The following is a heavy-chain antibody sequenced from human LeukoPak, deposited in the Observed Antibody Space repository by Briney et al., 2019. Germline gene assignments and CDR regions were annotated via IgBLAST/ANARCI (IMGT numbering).Heavy chain of an antibody. CDR2: ISAYNGNT. J-gene: IGHJ4*02. CDR3: ARLSIVGATFDY. D-gene: IGHD1-26*01. CDR1: GGTFSIYA. Sequence: ASVNVSCKASGGTFSIYAISWVRQAPGQGLEWMGWISAYNGNTNYAQKLQGRVTMTTDTSTSTAYMELRSLRSDDTAVYYCARLSIVGATFDYWGQGTLVTVSS. V-gene: IGHV1-18*01.